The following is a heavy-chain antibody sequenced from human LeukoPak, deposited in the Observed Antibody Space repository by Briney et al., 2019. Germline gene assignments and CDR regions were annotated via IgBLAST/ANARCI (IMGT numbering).Heavy chain of an antibody. CDR3: ARLTSSSSWPFDY. D-gene: IGHD6-13*01. J-gene: IGHJ4*02. Sequence: SETLSLTCTVSGGSISSYYWSWIRQPPGKGLEWIGYIYYSGSTNYNPSLKSRVTISVDTSKNQFSLKLSSVTAADTAMYYCARLTSSSSWPFDYWGQGTLVTVSS. CDR2: IYYSGST. V-gene: IGHV4-59*01. CDR1: GGSISSYY.